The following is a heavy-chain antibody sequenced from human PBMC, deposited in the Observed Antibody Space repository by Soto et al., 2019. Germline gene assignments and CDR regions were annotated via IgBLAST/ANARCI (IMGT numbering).Heavy chain of an antibody. J-gene: IGHJ6*02. CDR1: GYSFTSYW. CDR3: ARQGVAVAGTGYYGMAV. CDR2: IYPGDSET. D-gene: IGHD6-19*01. V-gene: IGHV5-51*01. Sequence: PGESLKISCKGSGYSFTSYWIAWVRQMPGKGLEWMGIIYPGDSETRYSPSFQGQVTISADKSISTAYLQWSSLKASDTAMYYCARQGVAVAGTGYYGMAVWGQGTTVTVSS.